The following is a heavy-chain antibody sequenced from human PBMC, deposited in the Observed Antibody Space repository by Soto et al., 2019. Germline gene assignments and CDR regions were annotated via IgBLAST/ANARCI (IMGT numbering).Heavy chain of an antibody. V-gene: IGHV5-10-1*01. Sequence: GESLKISCKGSGYSFAGYWITWVRQKPGKGLELMGRIDPSDSQTYYSPSFRGHVTISVTKSITTVFRQWSSLRASDTAMYYCARQIYDSDTGPNFQYYFDSWGQGTPVTVSS. J-gene: IGHJ4*02. CDR1: GYSFAGYW. CDR3: ARQIYDSDTGPNFQYYFDS. CDR2: IDPSDSQT. D-gene: IGHD3-22*01.